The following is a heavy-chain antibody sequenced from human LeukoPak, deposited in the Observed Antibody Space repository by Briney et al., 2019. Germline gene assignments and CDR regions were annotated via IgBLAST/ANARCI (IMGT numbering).Heavy chain of an antibody. Sequence: GGSLRLSCGVSGFTFGRSWMSWVRQTPAKGLEFVANIKEDGSVRNYVDSVQGRFTISRDNAKNSLYLHMNSLRAEDTAVYYCARDSGYSSFDYWGQGTLVTVSS. CDR2: IKEDGSVR. CDR1: GFTFGRSW. V-gene: IGHV3-7*01. CDR3: ARDSGYSSFDY. J-gene: IGHJ4*02. D-gene: IGHD3-9*01.